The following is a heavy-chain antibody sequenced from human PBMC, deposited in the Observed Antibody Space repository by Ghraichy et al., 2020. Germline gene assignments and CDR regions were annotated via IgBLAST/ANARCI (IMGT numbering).Heavy chain of an antibody. D-gene: IGHD3-16*01. Sequence: SETLSLTSPVSGGSISSSSSYWGWIRQPPGKGLEWIGSIYYTANTYYNPSLKSRVTMSVDTSKNQFSLRLSSVTAADTAVYYCASRDFRLPTRWGQGTLVTVSS. CDR3: ASRDFRLPTR. V-gene: IGHV4-39*01. CDR1: GGSISSSSSY. J-gene: IGHJ4*02. CDR2: IYYTANT.